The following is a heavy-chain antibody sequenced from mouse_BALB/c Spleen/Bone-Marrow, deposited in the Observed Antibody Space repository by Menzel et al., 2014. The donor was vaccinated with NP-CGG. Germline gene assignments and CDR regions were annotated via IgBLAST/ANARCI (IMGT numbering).Heavy chain of an antibody. D-gene: IGHD3-3*01. J-gene: IGHJ4*01. CDR1: GFTFSDYY. CDR2: ISDGGNYT. Sequence: LVESGGGLVKPGGSLKLSCAASGFTFSDYYMYWVRQTPEKRLEWVATISDGGNYTYYPDSLKGRFTISRDNAKNNLYLQMSSLKSEDTAMYYCAGTWEAMDYWGQGTSVTVSS. V-gene: IGHV5-4*02. CDR3: AGTWEAMDY.